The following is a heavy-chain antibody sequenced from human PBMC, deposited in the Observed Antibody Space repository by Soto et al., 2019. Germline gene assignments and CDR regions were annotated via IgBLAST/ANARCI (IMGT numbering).Heavy chain of an antibody. J-gene: IGHJ5*02. D-gene: IGHD6-19*01. CDR1: GFTFSDYY. V-gene: IGHV3-11*06. Sequence: QVQLVESGGGLVKPGGSLRLSCAASGFTFSDYYMSWIRQAPGKGLEWVSYISSSSSYTNYADSVKGRFTISRDNAKNSLYLQMNSLRAEDTAVYYCARVAAVAGTRSGYNWFDPWGQGTLVTVSS. CDR2: ISSSSSYT. CDR3: ARVAAVAGTRSGYNWFDP.